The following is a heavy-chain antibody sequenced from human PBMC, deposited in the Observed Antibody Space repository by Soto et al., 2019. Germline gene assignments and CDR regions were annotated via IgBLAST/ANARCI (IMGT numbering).Heavy chain of an antibody. CDR3: AGDTGAKVAGTFDY. CDR1: GFIFNNVV. Sequence: GGSLILSWEASGFIFNNVVMTWVRRAPGKGLEWVANIKQDGSEKYYVDSVKGRFTISRDNAKNSLYLQMNSLRAEDTAMYYWAGDTGAKVAGTFDYWGPGTLVPVSS. CDR2: IKQDGSEK. V-gene: IGHV3-7*01. J-gene: IGHJ4*02. D-gene: IGHD6-19*01.